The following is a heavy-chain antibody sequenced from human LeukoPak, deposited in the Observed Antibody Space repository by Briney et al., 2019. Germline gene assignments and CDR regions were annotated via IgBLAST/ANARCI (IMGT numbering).Heavy chain of an antibody. CDR2: INPNSGGT. J-gene: IGHJ5*02. Sequence: ASVKVSRKASGYTFTGYYMHWVRQAPGQGLEWMGWINPNSGGTNYAQKFQGRVTMTRDTSISTAYMELSRLRSDDTAVYYCARDLSGPYCSSTSCYRRGFDPWGQGTLVTVSS. CDR3: ARDLSGPYCSSTSCYRRGFDP. CDR1: GYTFTGYY. V-gene: IGHV1-2*02. D-gene: IGHD2-2*02.